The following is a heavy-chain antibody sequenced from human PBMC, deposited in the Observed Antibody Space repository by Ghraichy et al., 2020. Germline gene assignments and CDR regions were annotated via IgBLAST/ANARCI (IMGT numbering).Heavy chain of an antibody. V-gene: IGHV3-30*18. Sequence: GESLNISCAASGFTFSSYGMHWVRQAPGKGLEWVAVISYDGSNKYYADSVKGRFTISRDNSKNTLYLQMNSLRAEDTAVYYCAKDLSHHNIYYYYGMDVWGQGTTVTVSS. CDR1: GFTFSSYG. D-gene: IGHD1-1*01. CDR2: ISYDGSNK. J-gene: IGHJ6*02. CDR3: AKDLSHHNIYYYYGMDV.